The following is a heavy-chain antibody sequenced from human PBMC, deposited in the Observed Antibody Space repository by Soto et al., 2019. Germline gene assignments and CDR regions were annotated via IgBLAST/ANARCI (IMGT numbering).Heavy chain of an antibody. J-gene: IGHJ5*02. CDR3: ARVTYYYDSSGYTPDNWFDP. D-gene: IGHD3-22*01. Sequence: QVQLVQSGAEVKKPGASVKDSCKASGYTFTSYGISWVRQAPGQGLEWMGWISAYNGNTNYAQKLQGRVTMTTDTSTSTAYMELRSLRSDDTAVYYCARVTYYYDSSGYTPDNWFDPWGQGTLVTVSS. CDR1: GYTFTSYG. V-gene: IGHV1-18*01. CDR2: ISAYNGNT.